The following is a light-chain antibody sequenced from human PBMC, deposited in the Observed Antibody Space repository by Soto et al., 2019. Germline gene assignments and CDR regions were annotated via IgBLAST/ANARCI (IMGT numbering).Light chain of an antibody. J-gene: IGKJ2*02. CDR3: QQYGSSPCT. CDR1: QSVSSSY. Sequence: EIVLTQSPGTLSLSPGERATLSCRASQSVSSSYLAWYRQKPGQAPSLLIYGASSRATGIPDRVSGSGSGTDFTLTISRLEPEDFAVYYCQQYGSSPCTCGQGTKLEIK. V-gene: IGKV3-20*01. CDR2: GAS.